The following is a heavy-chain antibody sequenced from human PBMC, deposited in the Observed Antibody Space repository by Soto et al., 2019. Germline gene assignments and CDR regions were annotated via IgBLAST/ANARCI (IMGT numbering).Heavy chain of an antibody. D-gene: IGHD3-3*01. V-gene: IGHV3-7*05. CDR1: GFTFSSYW. CDR2: IKQDGSEK. J-gene: IGHJ6*02. CDR3: ASLWNSYYDFWSGYYYYYYGMDV. Sequence: GESLKISCAASGFTFSSYWMSWVRQAPGKGLEWVANIKQDGSEKYYVDSVKGRFTISRDNAKNSLYLQMNSLRAEDTAVYYCASLWNSYYDFWSGYYYYYYGMDVWGQGTTVTVSS.